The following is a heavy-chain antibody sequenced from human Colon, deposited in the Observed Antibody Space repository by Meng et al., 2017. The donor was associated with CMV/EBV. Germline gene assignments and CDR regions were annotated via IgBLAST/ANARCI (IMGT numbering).Heavy chain of an antibody. J-gene: IGHJ4*02. Sequence: QMQLVQSGAEVKKTGSSVMVSCKASGFTFRHSYVHWVRQAPGQALEWMGWITPFNGNTNYAQKLQDRVTITRDMSMTTAYMELSSLRSDDRAIYFCASGEEQLAHFDYWGQGTLVTVSS. CDR2: ITPFNGNT. V-gene: IGHV1-45*02. D-gene: IGHD6-13*01. CDR1: GFTFRHSY. CDR3: ASGEEQLAHFDY.